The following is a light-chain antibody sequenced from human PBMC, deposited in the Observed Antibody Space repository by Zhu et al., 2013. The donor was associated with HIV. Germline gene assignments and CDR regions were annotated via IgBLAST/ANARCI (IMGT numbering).Light chain of an antibody. CDR3: QQYNNWPLYT. J-gene: IGKJ2*01. Sequence: EIVMTQSPATLSVSPGERATLSCRASQSVNSNLAWYQQKPGRAPRLLIYGASTRATGVPARFSGSGSGTEFTLTISSLQSEDFAVYYCQQYNNWPLYTFGQGTKLEIK. CDR1: QSVNSN. CDR2: GAS. V-gene: IGKV3-15*01.